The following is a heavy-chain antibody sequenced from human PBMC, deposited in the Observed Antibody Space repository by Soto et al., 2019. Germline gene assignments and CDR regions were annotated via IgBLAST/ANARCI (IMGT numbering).Heavy chain of an antibody. CDR1: GGSISSGGYY. D-gene: IGHD2-8*01. J-gene: IGHJ3*02. CDR3: ARTTCTNGVCSDDAFDI. V-gene: IGHV4-31*03. CDR2: IYYSGST. Sequence: QVQLQESGPGLVKPSQTLSLTCTVSGGSISSGGYYWSWIRQHPGKGLEWIGYIYYSGSTYYNPSLKSRVTISVDTSKNPFSLKLSSVTAADTAVYYCARTTCTNGVCSDDAFDIWGQGTMVTVSS.